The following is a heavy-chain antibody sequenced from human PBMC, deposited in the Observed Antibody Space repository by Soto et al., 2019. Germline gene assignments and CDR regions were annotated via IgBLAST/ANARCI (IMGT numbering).Heavy chain of an antibody. V-gene: IGHV4-31*03. CDR2: ISYSGST. D-gene: IGHD1-1*01. CDR1: GGSISSGGYY. Sequence: QVQLQESGPGLVKPSQTLSLTCTVSGGSISSGGYYWSWIRQHPGKGLEWIGYISYSGSTYYNPSLXSRXTIPVDTSXNQFXXKLXXVTAADTAVXYCARQTRWYDPWGQGTLVTVSS. J-gene: IGHJ5*02. CDR3: ARQTRWYDP.